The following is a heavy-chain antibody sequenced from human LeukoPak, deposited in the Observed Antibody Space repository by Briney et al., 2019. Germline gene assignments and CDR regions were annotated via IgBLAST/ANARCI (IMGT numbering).Heavy chain of an antibody. CDR1: GFTFSNYN. J-gene: IGHJ4*02. CDR3: TREVKMVRGVYSGPSDY. V-gene: IGHV3-21*01. Sequence: KSGGSLRLSCAASGFTFSNYNMNWVRQAPGKGLEWVSSISSGGTYIYYADSVTGRFTISRDNAKNSLFLQMNSLRAEDTAVYYCTREVKMVRGVYSGPSDYWGQGTLVTVSS. CDR2: ISSGGTYI. D-gene: IGHD3-10*01.